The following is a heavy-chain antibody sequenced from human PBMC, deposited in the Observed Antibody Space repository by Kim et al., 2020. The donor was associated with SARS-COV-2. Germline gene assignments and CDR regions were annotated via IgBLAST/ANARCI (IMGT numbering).Heavy chain of an antibody. V-gene: IGHV3-23*01. D-gene: IGHD1-26*01. J-gene: IGHJ6*03. Sequence: GRFTISKDNSKNTLYLQMNSLRAEDTAVYYCAKVPGMSPRWYRYYYYMDVWGKGTTVTVSS. CDR3: AKVPGMSPRWYRYYYYMDV.